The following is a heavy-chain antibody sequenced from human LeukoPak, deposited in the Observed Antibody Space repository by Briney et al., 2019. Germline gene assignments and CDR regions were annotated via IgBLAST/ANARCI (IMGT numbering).Heavy chain of an antibody. Sequence: PSETLSLTCTVSGGSISSYYWSWIRQSPEKGLEWIGHIHDSGNTDYNPSLKSRVTISVDTSRKQFSLTLTSVTAADTAVYYCARTEYYDKSGNYWG. CDR2: IHDSGNT. CDR3: ARTEYYDKSGNY. J-gene: IGHJ4*01. V-gene: IGHV4-4*08. CDR1: GGSISSYY. D-gene: IGHD3-16*01.